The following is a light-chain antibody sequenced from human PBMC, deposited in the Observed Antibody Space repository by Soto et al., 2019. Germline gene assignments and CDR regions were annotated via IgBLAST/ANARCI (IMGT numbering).Light chain of an antibody. CDR2: DVS. CDR3: SSYTSSSTRV. J-gene: IGLJ2*01. Sequence: QSVLTQPGSVSGSPGQTITISSTGTSSDVGGYNYVSWYQQHPGKAPKLMIYDVSNRPSGVSNRFSGSKSGNTASLTISGLQAEYEADYYCSSYTSSSTRVFGGGTKLTVL. V-gene: IGLV2-14*01. CDR1: SSDVGGYNY.